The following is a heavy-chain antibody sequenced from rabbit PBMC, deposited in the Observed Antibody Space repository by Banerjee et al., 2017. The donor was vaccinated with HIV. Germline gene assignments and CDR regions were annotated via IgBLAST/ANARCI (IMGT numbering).Heavy chain of an antibody. D-gene: IGHD6-1*01. Sequence: QSLEESGGDLVKPGASLTLTCTASGIDFSSSYYMCWVRQAPGKGLEWIACIYAGSSGSTYYASWAKGRFTISKTSSTTVTLQMTSLTAADTATYFCAREAYTYGYAAYANLWGPGTLVTVS. V-gene: IGHV1S40*01. J-gene: IGHJ4*01. CDR3: AREAYTYGYAAYANL. CDR2: IYAGSSGST. CDR1: GIDFSSSYY.